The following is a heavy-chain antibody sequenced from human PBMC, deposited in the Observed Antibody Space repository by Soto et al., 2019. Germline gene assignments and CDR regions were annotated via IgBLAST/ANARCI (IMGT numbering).Heavy chain of an antibody. CDR1: GFTFSSYW. CDR3: ARDSYTYYDFWSGYLANLDYYYYYGMDV. CDR2: INSDGSST. V-gene: IGHV3-74*01. Sequence: GGSLRLSCAASGFTFSSYWMHWVRQAPGKGLVWVSRINSDGSSTSYADSVKGRFTISRDNAKNTLYLQMNSLRAEDTAVYYCARDSYTYYDFWSGYLANLDYYYYYGMDVWGQGTTVTVSS. D-gene: IGHD3-3*01. J-gene: IGHJ6*02.